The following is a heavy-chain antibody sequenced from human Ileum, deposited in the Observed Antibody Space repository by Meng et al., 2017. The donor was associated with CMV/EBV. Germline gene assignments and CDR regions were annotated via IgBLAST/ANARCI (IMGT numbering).Heavy chain of an antibody. CDR2: IYYSGST. CDR1: GGSISSSSYY. V-gene: IGHV4-39*01. Sequence: SETLSLTCTVSGGSISSSSYYWGWIRQPPGKGLEWIGSIYYSGSTYYNPSLKSRVTISVDTSKNQFSLKLSSVTAADTAVYYCARLNYDFWSGYSVGWFDPWGQGTLVTVS. CDR3: ARLNYDFWSGYSVGWFDP. D-gene: IGHD3-3*01. J-gene: IGHJ5*02.